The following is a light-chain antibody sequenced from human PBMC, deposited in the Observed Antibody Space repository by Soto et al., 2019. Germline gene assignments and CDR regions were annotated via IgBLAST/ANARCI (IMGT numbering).Light chain of an antibody. CDR1: QGISSW. J-gene: IGKJ4*01. V-gene: IGKV1-12*01. Sequence: DIQMTQSPSSVSASVGDRVTITCRTSQGISSWLAWYQQKPGKAPRLLIYAASSFQSWVPSRFSGSGSGTDFTLTISSMQPEDVAPYYCQPDISFPLTCGQGTNVEIK. CDR2: AAS. CDR3: QPDISFPLT.